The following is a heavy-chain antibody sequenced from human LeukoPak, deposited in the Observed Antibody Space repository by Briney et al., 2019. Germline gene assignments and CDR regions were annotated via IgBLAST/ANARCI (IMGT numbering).Heavy chain of an antibody. CDR1: GYIFTSYY. CDR3: ARGTTGIVVVPAADYAAFDL. Sequence: GGSVKVSCKASGYIFTSYYMHWVRQAPGQGLEWMGIINPSGGSTSYAQKFQGRVTMTRDTSTSTVYMELSSLRSEDTAVYYCARGTTGIVVVPAADYAAFDLWGRGTLVTVSS. D-gene: IGHD2-2*01. V-gene: IGHV1-46*01. CDR2: INPSGGST. J-gene: IGHJ2*01.